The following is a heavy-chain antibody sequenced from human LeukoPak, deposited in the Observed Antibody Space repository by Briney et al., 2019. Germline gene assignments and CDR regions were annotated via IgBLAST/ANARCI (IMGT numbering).Heavy chain of an antibody. D-gene: IGHD3-22*01. CDR1: GGSFSGYY. J-gene: IGHJ4*02. Sequence: SETLSLTCAVYGGSFSGYYWSWIRQPPGKGLEWMGEINHSGSTNYNPSLKSRVTISVDTSKNQFSLKLSSVTAADTAVYYCARISHYYDNSGYRYWGQGTLVTVSS. CDR3: ARISHYYDNSGYRY. V-gene: IGHV4-34*01. CDR2: INHSGST.